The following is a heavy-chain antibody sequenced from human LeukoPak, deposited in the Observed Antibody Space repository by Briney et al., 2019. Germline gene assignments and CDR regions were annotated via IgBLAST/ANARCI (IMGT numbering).Heavy chain of an antibody. Sequence: PSETLSLTCTVSGGSISSYYWSWVRQPPGKGLEWIGYIYYSGSTNYNPSLKSRVTISVDTSKNQFSLKLSSVTAADTAVYYCATQKIAIVGTTFNWFDPWGQGTLVTVSS. V-gene: IGHV4-59*01. CDR3: ATQKIAIVGTTFNWFDP. D-gene: IGHD1-26*01. J-gene: IGHJ5*02. CDR1: GGSISSYY. CDR2: IYYSGST.